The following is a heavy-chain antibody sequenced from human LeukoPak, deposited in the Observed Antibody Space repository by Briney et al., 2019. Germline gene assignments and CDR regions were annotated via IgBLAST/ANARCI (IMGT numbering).Heavy chain of an antibody. Sequence: SETLSLTSAVYGGSFSGYYWSWIRQPPGKGLEWTGEINHSGSTNYNPSLKGRVTISVDTSKSQFSLKLSSVTAADTAVYYCARWAYYDILTGYSPPGDFWGQGTPVTVSS. D-gene: IGHD3-9*01. CDR3: ARWAYYDILTGYSPPGDF. CDR2: INHSGST. CDR1: GGSFSGYY. V-gene: IGHV4-34*01. J-gene: IGHJ4*02.